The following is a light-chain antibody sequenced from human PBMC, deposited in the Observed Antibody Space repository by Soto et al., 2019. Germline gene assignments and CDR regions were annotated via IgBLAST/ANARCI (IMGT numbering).Light chain of an antibody. Sequence: QSALTQPASVSGSPGQSITISCTGTSSDVGAYNYVSWYQQHPGKAPKLMIYEVSNRPSGVSNRFSGSKSANTASLTISGLQAGDEADYYCSSYTSSSTWLFGGGTKLHRP. CDR3: SSYTSSSTWL. J-gene: IGLJ3*02. CDR2: EVS. V-gene: IGLV2-14*03. CDR1: SSDVGAYNY.